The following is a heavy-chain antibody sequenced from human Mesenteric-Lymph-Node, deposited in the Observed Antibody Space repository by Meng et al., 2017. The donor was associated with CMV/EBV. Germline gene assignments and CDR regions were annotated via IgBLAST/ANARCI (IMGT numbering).Heavy chain of an antibody. Sequence: GGSLRLSCEASGFSFDHYGMSWVRQVPGKGLEWVSGISWNGDNTAYADSVKGRFTISRDNAKNSLYLEMKSLRIEDTAFYHCARGWDFDVSGGWWFAPWGQGTLVTVSS. J-gene: IGHJ5*02. V-gene: IGHV3-20*01. CDR2: ISWNGDNT. D-gene: IGHD3-3*01. CDR1: GFSFDHYG. CDR3: ARGWDFDVSGGWWFAP.